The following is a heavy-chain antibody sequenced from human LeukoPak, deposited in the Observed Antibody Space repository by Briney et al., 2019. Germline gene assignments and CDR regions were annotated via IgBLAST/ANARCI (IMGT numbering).Heavy chain of an antibody. CDR2: IWYDGSNK. Sequence: PAGSLRLSCAASGSTFSNYGMHWVRQAPGQGLEWVAVIWYDGSNKYYADSVKGRFTISRDNSMDTLYLQMNSLSAEDTAVYYCARDRTLGEGLVRIRLVFDYWGQGTLVTVSS. J-gene: IGHJ4*02. CDR3: ARDRTLGEGLVRIRLVFDY. D-gene: IGHD3-16*01. V-gene: IGHV3-33*01. CDR1: GSTFSNYG.